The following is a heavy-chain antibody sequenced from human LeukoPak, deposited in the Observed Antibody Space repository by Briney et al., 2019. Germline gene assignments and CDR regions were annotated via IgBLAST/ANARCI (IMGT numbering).Heavy chain of an antibody. V-gene: IGHV3-23*01. Sequence: GGSLRLSCVASGFTFNNYAMGWVRQAPGKGLEWVSSISGSGPSTDYTDAVKGRFIISRDNSKNTLYLQMNSLRAEDTAVYYCAREGHSGSSSFDYWGQGTLVTVSS. CDR3: AREGHSGSSSFDY. D-gene: IGHD6-13*01. CDR2: ISGSGPST. J-gene: IGHJ4*02. CDR1: GFTFNNYA.